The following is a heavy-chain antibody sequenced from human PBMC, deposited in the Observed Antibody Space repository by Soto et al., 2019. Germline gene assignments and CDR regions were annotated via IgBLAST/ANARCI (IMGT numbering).Heavy chain of an antibody. CDR3: ARVGGYSYGLVDY. CDR1: GGSISSYY. J-gene: IGHJ4*02. D-gene: IGHD5-18*01. V-gene: IGHV4-59*01. CDR2: IYYSGST. Sequence: PSETLSLTCTVSGGSISSYYWSWIRQPPGKGLEWIGYIYYSGSTNYNPSLKSRVTISVDTSKNQFSLKLSSVTAADTAVYYCARVGGYSYGLVDYWGQGTMVTVYS.